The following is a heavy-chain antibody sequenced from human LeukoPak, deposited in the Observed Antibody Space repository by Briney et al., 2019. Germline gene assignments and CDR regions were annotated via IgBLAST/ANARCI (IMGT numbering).Heavy chain of an antibody. CDR3: ARDPYSGWSAFDS. V-gene: IGHV4-59*12. CDR2: IYYTGNT. D-gene: IGHD6-19*01. Sequence: PSETLSLTCTVSGGPISSFHWSWIRQPPGKALEWIGYIYYTGNTNYNPSLKSRVTMSVDASKNQFSLKMSSVTAADTAVYYCARDPYSGWSAFDSWGLGTLVTVSS. CDR1: GGPISSFH. J-gene: IGHJ4*02.